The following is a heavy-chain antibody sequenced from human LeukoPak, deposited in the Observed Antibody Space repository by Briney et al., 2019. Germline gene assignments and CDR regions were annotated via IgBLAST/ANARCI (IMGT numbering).Heavy chain of an antibody. D-gene: IGHD5-12*01. CDR1: GYTFTGYC. V-gene: IGHV1-2*02. CDR2: INPNSGGT. CDR3: ARGYILNDAFDI. J-gene: IGHJ3*02. Sequence: GASVKVSCKASGYTFTGYCIHWVRQAPGQGLEWMGWINPNSGGTNYAQKFQGRVTMTRDTSISTAYMELSRLRSDDTAVYYCARGYILNDAFDIWGQGTMVTVSS.